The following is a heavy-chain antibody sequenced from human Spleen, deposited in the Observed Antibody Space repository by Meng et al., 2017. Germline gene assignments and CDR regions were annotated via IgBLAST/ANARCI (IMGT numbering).Heavy chain of an antibody. CDR1: GYTLTELS. CDR3: ASSLGGGYYYDSSGYFRDAFDI. V-gene: IGHV1-24*01. Sequence: ASVKVSCKVSGYTLTELSMHWVRQAPGKGLEWMGGFDPEDGETIYAQKFQGRVTMTEDTSTDTAYMELSSLRSEDTAVYYCASSLGGGYYYDSSGYFRDAFDIWGQGTMVTVSS. J-gene: IGHJ3*02. D-gene: IGHD3-22*01. CDR2: FDPEDGET.